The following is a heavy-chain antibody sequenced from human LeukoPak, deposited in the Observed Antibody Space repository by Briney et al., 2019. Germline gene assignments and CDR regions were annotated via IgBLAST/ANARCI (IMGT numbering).Heavy chain of an antibody. D-gene: IGHD1-1*01. CDR2: ISSSGSTI. V-gene: IGHV3-11*01. J-gene: IGHJ4*02. CDR3: ARDVRHWTPRGPQPHFDY. CDR1: GFTFSDYY. Sequence: GGSLRLSCAASGFTFSDYYISWIRQAPGKGLGWVSYISSSGSTIYYADSVKGRFTISRDNAKNSLYLQLNSLRAEDTAVYYCARDVRHWTPRGPQPHFDYWGQGTLVTVSS.